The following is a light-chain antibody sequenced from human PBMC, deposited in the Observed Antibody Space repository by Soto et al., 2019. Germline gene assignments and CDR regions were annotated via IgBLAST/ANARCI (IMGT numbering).Light chain of an antibody. CDR3: CSSGGSPTYV. CDR1: SSNIGAGYD. Sequence: QSVLTQSPPVSGAPGQRVTISCTGSSSNIGAGYDVHWYQQFPGTAPKLLIYANTNRPSGVPDRFSGSKSGTSASLAITGLKVEDEADYYCCSSGGSPTYVFGTGTKVTVL. V-gene: IGLV1-40*01. CDR2: ANT. J-gene: IGLJ1*01.